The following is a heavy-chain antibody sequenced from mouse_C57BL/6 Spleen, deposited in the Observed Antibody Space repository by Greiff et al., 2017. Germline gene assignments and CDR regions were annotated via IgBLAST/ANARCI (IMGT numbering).Heavy chain of an antibody. Sequence: EVKLMESGGGLVKPGGSLKLSCAASGFTFSSYTMSWVRQTPEKRLEWVATISGGGGNTYYPDSVKGRFTISRDNAKNTLYLQMSSLRSEDTALYYCARAWGSYWYFEVWGTGTTVTVSS. CDR2: ISGGGGNT. D-gene: IGHD4-1*01. J-gene: IGHJ1*03. CDR3: ARAWGSYWYFEV. CDR1: GFTFSSYT. V-gene: IGHV5-9*01.